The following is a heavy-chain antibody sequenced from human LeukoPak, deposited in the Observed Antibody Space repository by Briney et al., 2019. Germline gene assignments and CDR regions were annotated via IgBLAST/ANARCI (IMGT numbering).Heavy chain of an antibody. Sequence: SETLSLTCTVSGGSISTGSYYWGWIRQPPGQGLEWIGSIYYSGSTYYNPSLKTRVTISVDTSKNQFSLQLTSVTAADTAVYYCARDLSGVTGYTYGRGIDYWGQGTLVTVSS. J-gene: IGHJ4*02. CDR1: GGSISTGSYY. CDR2: IYYSGST. CDR3: ARDLSGVTGYTYGRGIDY. V-gene: IGHV4-39*07. D-gene: IGHD5-18*01.